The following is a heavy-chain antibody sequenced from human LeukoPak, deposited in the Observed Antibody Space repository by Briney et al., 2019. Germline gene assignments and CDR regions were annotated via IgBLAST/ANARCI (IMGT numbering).Heavy chain of an antibody. CDR1: GGSISSSSYY. V-gene: IGHV4-39*01. CDR3: ARQTAGGGNSGSYDY. CDR2: IFYNGNT. D-gene: IGHD1-26*01. J-gene: IGHJ4*02. Sequence: SETLSLTCTVSGGSISSSSYYWGWIRQPPGKGLEWIGSIFYNGNTFYNPSLKSRVTISVDTSKNQFSLKLSSVTAADTAVYYCARQTAGGGNSGSYDYWGQGTLVTVSS.